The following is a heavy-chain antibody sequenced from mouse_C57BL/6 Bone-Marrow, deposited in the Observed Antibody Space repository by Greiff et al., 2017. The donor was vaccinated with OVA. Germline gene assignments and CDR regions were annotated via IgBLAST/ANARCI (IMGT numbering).Heavy chain of an antibody. CDR1: GYTFTSYW. CDR2: IDPSDSYT. CDR3: ANPRITTVGDGYFDV. Sequence: QVQLQQPGAELVKPGASVKLSCKASGYTFTSYWMQWVKQRPGQGLEWIGEIDPSDSYTNYNQKFKGKATLTVDTSSSTAYLQLSSLTSEDSAVYYCANPRITTVGDGYFDVWGTGTTVTVSS. V-gene: IGHV1-50*01. D-gene: IGHD1-1*01. J-gene: IGHJ1*03.